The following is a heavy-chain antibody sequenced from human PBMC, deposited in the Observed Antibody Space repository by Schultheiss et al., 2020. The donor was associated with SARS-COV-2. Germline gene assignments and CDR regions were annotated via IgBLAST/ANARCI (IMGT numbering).Heavy chain of an antibody. J-gene: IGHJ5*02. D-gene: IGHD2-15*01. CDR3: AKDPQDPGYCSGGSCYNWFDP. Sequence: GGSLRLSCAASGFTFSSYSMNWVRQAPGKGLEWVSYISSSSSTIYYADSVKGRFTISRDNAKNSLYLQMNSLRAEDTAVYYCAKDPQDPGYCSGGSCYNWFDPWGQGTLVTVSS. CDR2: ISSSSSTI. V-gene: IGHV3-48*01. CDR1: GFTFSSYS.